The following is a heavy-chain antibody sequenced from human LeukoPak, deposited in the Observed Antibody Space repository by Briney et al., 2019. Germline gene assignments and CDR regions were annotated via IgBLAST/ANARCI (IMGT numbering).Heavy chain of an antibody. D-gene: IGHD3-10*01. V-gene: IGHV4-34*01. Sequence: SETLSLTCAVYGGPFSGYYWSWIRQPPGKGLEWIGEINHSGSTNYNPSLKSRVTTSVDTSKNQFSLKLSSVTAADTAVYYCARALKVWFGELYYFDYWGQGTLVTVSS. CDR2: INHSGST. J-gene: IGHJ4*02. CDR3: ARALKVWFGELYYFDY. CDR1: GGPFSGYY.